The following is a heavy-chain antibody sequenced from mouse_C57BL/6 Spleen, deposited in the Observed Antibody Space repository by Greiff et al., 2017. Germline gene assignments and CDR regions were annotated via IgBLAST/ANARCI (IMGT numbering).Heavy chain of an antibody. J-gene: IGHJ3*01. Sequence: SGPELVKPGASVKIPCKASGYTFTDYNMDWVKQSHGKSLEWIGDINPNNGGTIYNQKFKGKATLTVDKSSSTAYMELRSLTSEDTAVYYCARRGARRGFAYWGQGTLVTVSA. CDR3: ARRGARRGFAY. D-gene: IGHD2-12*01. V-gene: IGHV1-18*01. CDR1: GYTFTDYN. CDR2: INPNNGGT.